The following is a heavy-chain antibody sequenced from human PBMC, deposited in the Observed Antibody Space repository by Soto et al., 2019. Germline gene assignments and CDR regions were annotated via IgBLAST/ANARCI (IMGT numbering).Heavy chain of an antibody. CDR2: ISSLNHYN. V-gene: IGHV3-11*06. CDR1: GFNFDDYD. CDR3: TRFVSRRYFDS. D-gene: IGHD3-9*01. Sequence: QEQLVESGGGLVEPGGSLRLSCAASGFNFDDYDMSWIRQAPGKGLEYIAYISSLNHYNNYADSVKGRFTISIDKAKNSLELQMSRLISDVTAVDYCTRFVSRRYFDSWDRGTMVTVSS. J-gene: IGHJ4*02.